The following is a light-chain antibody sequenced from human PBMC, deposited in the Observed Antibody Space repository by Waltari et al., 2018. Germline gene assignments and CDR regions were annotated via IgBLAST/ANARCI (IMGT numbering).Light chain of an antibody. CDR3: QHYVRLPAT. CDR2: AAS. CDR1: QSVSRT. Sequence: EIVLTQSPGTLSLSPGERATLSCSASQSVSRTLAWYQQKPGQAPSLLIYAASTRAPGIPDRFSGSGSGTDFSLTISRLEPEDFAVYYCQHYVRLPATFGQGTKVEIK. J-gene: IGKJ1*01. V-gene: IGKV3-20*01.